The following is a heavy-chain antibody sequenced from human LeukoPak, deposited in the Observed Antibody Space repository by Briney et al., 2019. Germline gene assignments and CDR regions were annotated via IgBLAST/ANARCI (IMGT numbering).Heavy chain of an antibody. Sequence: SETLSLTCTVSGGSISSSSYYWGWIRQPPGKGLEWTGSIYYSGSTYYNPSLKSRVTISVDTSKNQFSLNLSSVTAADTAVYYCARERLTVGYCSSTSCYPPYNWFDPWGQGTLVTVSS. CDR1: GGSISSSSYY. CDR2: IYYSGST. V-gene: IGHV4-39*02. J-gene: IGHJ5*02. D-gene: IGHD2-2*01. CDR3: ARERLTVGYCSSTSCYPPYNWFDP.